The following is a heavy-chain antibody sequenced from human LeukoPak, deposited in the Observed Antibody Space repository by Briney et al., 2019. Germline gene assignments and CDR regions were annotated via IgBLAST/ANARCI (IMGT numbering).Heavy chain of an antibody. Sequence: PGGSLRLSCAASGFAFSRHGIHWVRQAPGKGLEWVANIKEDGSAQYYVGSVKGRFTISRDNAKNSLNLQMNSLRAEDTAVYYCATSSNAPGNHWGQGTLVTVSS. CDR3: ATSSNAPGNH. D-gene: IGHD2-2*01. CDR1: GFAFSRHG. V-gene: IGHV3-7*01. J-gene: IGHJ5*02. CDR2: IKEDGSAQ.